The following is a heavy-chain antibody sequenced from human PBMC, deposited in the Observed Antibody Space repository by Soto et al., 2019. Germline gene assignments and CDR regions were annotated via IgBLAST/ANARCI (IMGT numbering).Heavy chain of an antibody. V-gene: IGHV5-51*01. D-gene: IGHD3-10*01. Sequence: PGKSLKISCKGCGYSFTIYWIGWVLQMPGKGLAWMGMMYPGDSDTRYSPSFQGTVTVSADKSISIAYLQRSSLKASDPARPYSXSLYYYGSGSSIDAFDIWGRGTMGTVSS. CDR2: MYPGDSDT. CDR3: XSLYYYGSGSSIDAFDI. J-gene: IGHJ3*02. CDR1: GYSFTIYW.